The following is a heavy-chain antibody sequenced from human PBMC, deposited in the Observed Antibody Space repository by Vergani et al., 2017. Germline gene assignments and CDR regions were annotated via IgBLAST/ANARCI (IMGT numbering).Heavy chain of an antibody. D-gene: IGHD6-19*01. CDR3: ARVGSGWDLGWFDP. Sequence: QVQLQESGPGLVKPSETLSLTCTVSGVSINTYFWSWIRQPTGKGLEWVGHVDNSWTTNYNPSLKSRFTLSVDKSKNQFYLRLDSVTAADTAVYYCARVGSGWDLGWFDPWGQGTLVTVSS. CDR2: VDNSWTT. J-gene: IGHJ5*02. CDR1: GVSINTYF. V-gene: IGHV4-59*01.